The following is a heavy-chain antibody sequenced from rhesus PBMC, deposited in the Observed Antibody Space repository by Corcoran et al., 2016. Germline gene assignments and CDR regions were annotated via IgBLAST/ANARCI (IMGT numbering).Heavy chain of an antibody. CDR1: GGSVSSSNW. Sequence: QVQLQESGPGLVKPSETLSLTCAVSGGSVSSSNWWSWIRQPQGKELEWIGYISGSSGSNYYNPSLKSRGTISIDTSKNQFSLKLSSVTAADTAVYYCASTYSSGWYDAFDFWGQGLRVTVSS. CDR3: ASTYSSGWYDAFDF. V-gene: IGHV4-65*01. CDR2: ISGSSGSN. D-gene: IGHD6-31*01. J-gene: IGHJ3*01.